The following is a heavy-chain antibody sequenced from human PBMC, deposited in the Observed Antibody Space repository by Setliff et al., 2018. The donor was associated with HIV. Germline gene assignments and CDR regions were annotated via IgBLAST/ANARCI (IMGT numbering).Heavy chain of an antibody. J-gene: IGHJ5*02. Sequence: SETLSLTCAVSGYSISIGYYWGWIRQPPGKGLEWIGNIYHSGSTYYNPSLKSRVTLSVDKSKNQFSLKLSSVTAADTAVYYCARNHYYGSGKNRWFDPWGQGMLVTVSS. CDR2: IYHSGST. D-gene: IGHD3-10*01. CDR1: GYSISIGYY. CDR3: ARNHYYGSGKNRWFDP. V-gene: IGHV4-38-2*01.